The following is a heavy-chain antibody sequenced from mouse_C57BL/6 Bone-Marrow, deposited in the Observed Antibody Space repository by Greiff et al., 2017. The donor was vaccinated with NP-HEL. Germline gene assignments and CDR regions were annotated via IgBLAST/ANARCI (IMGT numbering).Heavy chain of an antibody. CDR3: ARPSYDYKFDY. V-gene: IGHV1-80*01. Sequence: VQLQQSGAELVKPGASVKISCKASGYAFSSYWMNWVKQRPGKGLEWIGQIYPGDGATNYNGKFKGKATLTADKSSSTAYMQLSSLTSEDSAVYFCARPSYDYKFDYWGQGTTLTVSS. J-gene: IGHJ2*01. CDR2: IYPGDGAT. CDR1: GYAFSSYW. D-gene: IGHD2-4*01.